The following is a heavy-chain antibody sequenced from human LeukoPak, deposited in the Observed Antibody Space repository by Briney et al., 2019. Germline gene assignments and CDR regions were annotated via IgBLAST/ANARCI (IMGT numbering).Heavy chain of an antibody. D-gene: IGHD5-12*01. V-gene: IGHV3-15*01. CDR1: GLTFSDAL. CDR3: TWMATIFTVDY. CDR2: IRNDRIT. J-gene: IGHJ4*02. Sequence: GESLRLSCVLSGLTFSDALMSWVRQAPGKGLEWVGRIRNDRITDYAAPVQGRFSISRDNSKNTFYLQTNSLRTEDTGMYFCTWMATIFTVDYWGQGTMVVVAS.